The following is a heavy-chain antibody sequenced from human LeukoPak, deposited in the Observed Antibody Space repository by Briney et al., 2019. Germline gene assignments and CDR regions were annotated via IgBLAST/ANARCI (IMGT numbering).Heavy chain of an antibody. CDR2: IYHSGST. J-gene: IGHJ1*01. V-gene: IGHV4-38-2*01. CDR1: GYSISSGYY. D-gene: IGHD6-13*01. CDR3: ARQEIAAAGTYFQR. Sequence: SETLSLTCAVSGYSISSGYYWGWIRQPPGKGLEWIGSIYHSGSTYYNPSLKSRVTISVDTSKNQFSLKLSSVTAADTAVYYCARQEIAAAGTYFQRWGQGTLVTVSS.